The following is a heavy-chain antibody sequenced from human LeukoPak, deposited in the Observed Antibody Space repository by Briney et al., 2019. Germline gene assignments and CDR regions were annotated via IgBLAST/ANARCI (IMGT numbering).Heavy chain of an antibody. CDR1: GFTFSSYG. CDR3: ARDQPTYGYTYGRDIDY. D-gene: IGHD5-18*01. V-gene: IGHV3-30*02. CDR2: IRYDGSNK. J-gene: IGHJ4*02. Sequence: SGGSLRLSCAASGFTFSSYGMHWVRQAPGKGLEWVAFIRYDGSNKYYADSVKGRFTISRDNSKNTLYLQMNSLRSEDTAVYYCARDQPTYGYTYGRDIDYWGQGTLVTVSS.